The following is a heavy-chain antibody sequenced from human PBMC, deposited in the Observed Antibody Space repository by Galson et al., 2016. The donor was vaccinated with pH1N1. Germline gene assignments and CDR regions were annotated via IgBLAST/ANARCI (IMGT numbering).Heavy chain of an antibody. V-gene: IGHV3-23*01. Sequence: SLRLSCAASGFTFSSFAMSWVRQSPGKGLEWLSAISGGGATTYYIDSVKGRFTISRDNSKNTLYLEMNSLKAEDTALYYCVKYDSSGYYYGRLVNWGQGTLVTVSS. CDR1: GFTFSSFA. CDR2: ISGGGATT. CDR3: VKYDSSGYYYGRLVN. J-gene: IGHJ4*02. D-gene: IGHD3-22*01.